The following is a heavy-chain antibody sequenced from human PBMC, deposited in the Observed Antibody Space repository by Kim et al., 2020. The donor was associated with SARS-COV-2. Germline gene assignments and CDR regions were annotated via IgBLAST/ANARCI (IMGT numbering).Heavy chain of an antibody. Sequence: GGSLRLSCTASGFIFSNYGMIWVRQAPGKGLEWVSLISINAAGTHYADSVKGRFTISRDNSKNTLHLQMSSLRAEDTAIYYCAKRWKTGINDYAMDVWGQGTTVTVSS. V-gene: IGHV3-23*01. CDR2: ISINAAGT. J-gene: IGHJ6*02. D-gene: IGHD2-21*02. CDR3: AKRWKTGINDYAMDV. CDR1: GFIFSNYG.